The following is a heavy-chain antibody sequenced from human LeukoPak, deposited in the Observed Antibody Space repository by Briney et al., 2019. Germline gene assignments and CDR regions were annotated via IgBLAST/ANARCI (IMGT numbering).Heavy chain of an antibody. CDR1: GGSFSGYY. Sequence: PSETLSLTCAVYGGSFSGYYWSWIRQPPGKGLEWIGEINHSGSTNYNPSLKSRVTISVDTSKNQFSLKLSSVTAADTAVYYCVRGPRYDFWSGYHYWYFDLWGRGTLVTVSS. J-gene: IGHJ2*01. CDR2: INHSGST. CDR3: VRGPRYDFWSGYHYWYFDL. V-gene: IGHV4-34*01. D-gene: IGHD3-3*01.